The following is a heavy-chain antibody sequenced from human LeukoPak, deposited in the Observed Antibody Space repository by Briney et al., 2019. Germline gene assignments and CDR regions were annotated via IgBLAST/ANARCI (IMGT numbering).Heavy chain of an antibody. Sequence: GGSLRLSCVASGFTFTNAWMSWVRQAPGKGLEWVGHIKSNTDGETTEYPAPVKGRFIISRDDSKHTLYLQINSLKADDTAVYYCTKYDTSVNFDYWGQGTLVTVSS. J-gene: IGHJ4*02. D-gene: IGHD3-22*01. CDR2: IKSNTDGETT. CDR3: TKYDTSVNFDY. CDR1: GFTFTNAW. V-gene: IGHV3-15*01.